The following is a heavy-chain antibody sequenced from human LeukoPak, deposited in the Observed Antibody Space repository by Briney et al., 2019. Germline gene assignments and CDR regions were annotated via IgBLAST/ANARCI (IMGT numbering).Heavy chain of an antibody. Sequence: ASVKVSCKASGYTFTGYYMHWVRQAPGQGLEWMGWMNPNSGNTGYAQKFQGRVTMTRDTSISTAYMELTNLTSDDTAVYYCAKVYGFCSGSSCSRQPLPLGYWGKGTLVTVSS. D-gene: IGHD2-15*01. CDR1: GYTFTGYY. CDR3: AKVYGFCSGSSCSRQPLPLGY. J-gene: IGHJ4*02. V-gene: IGHV1-8*02. CDR2: MNPNSGNT.